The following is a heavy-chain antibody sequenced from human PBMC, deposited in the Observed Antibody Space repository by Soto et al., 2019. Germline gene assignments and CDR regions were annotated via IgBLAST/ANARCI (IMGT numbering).Heavy chain of an antibody. Sequence: GGSLRLSCAAARVTFDNAWMSWFRQAPGKGLEWVGRIKSKTHGGSTYYADSVKGRFTISRDNSKNTLYLQMNSLRAEDTAVYYCATDPPFDYWGQGTLVTVSS. V-gene: IGHV3-15*01. CDR3: ATDPPFDY. CDR2: IKSKTHGGST. CDR1: RVTFDNAW. J-gene: IGHJ4*02.